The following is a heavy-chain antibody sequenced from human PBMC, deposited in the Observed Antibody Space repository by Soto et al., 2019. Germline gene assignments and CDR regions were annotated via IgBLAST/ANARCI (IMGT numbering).Heavy chain of an antibody. Sequence: GGSLRLSCAASGFTFSSYGMHWVRQAPGKGLEWVAVIWYDGSNKYYADSVKGRFTISRDNSKNTLYLQMNSLRAEDTAVYYCASKGGSGWPISIWGQGTMVTVSS. V-gene: IGHV3-33*01. CDR2: IWYDGSNK. J-gene: IGHJ3*02. D-gene: IGHD6-19*01. CDR3: ASKGGSGWPISI. CDR1: GFTFSSYG.